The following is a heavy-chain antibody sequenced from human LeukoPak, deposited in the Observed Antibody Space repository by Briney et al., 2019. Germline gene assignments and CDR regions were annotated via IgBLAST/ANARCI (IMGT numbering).Heavy chain of an antibody. V-gene: IGHV4-34*01. D-gene: IGHD6-13*01. Sequence: PSETLSLTCAVYGGSFSGYYWSWIRQPPGKGLEWIGEINHSGSTNYNPSLKSRVTISVDTSKNQFSLKLGSVTAADTAVYYCARAPLGYSSSWGQGTLVTVSS. CDR1: GGSFSGYY. CDR3: ARAPLGYSSS. CDR2: INHSGST. J-gene: IGHJ4*02.